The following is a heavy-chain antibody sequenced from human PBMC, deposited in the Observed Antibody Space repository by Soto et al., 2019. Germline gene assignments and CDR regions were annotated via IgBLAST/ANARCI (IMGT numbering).Heavy chain of an antibody. D-gene: IGHD5-18*01. J-gene: IGHJ4*02. CDR2: VYHSGST. Sequence: SETLSLTCAVSGGSISTSNWWSWVRQPPGKGLEWIGEVYHSGSTNYNPSFKSRVAMSVDKSKNQFSLKLSSVTAADTAVYYCARGYGRNFDYWGQGTLVIVSS. CDR3: ARGYGRNFDY. CDR1: GGSISTSNW. V-gene: IGHV4-4*02.